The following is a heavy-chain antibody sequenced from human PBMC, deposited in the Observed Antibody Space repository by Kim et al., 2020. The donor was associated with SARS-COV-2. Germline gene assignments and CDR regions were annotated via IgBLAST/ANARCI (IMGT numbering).Heavy chain of an antibody. CDR3: ASLFNYYDSSGYYYDLGMWWGARDY. D-gene: IGHD3-22*01. CDR1: GFTFSSYG. V-gene: IGHV3-30*03. Sequence: GGSLRLSCAASGFTFSSYGMHWVRQAPGKGLEWVAVISYDGSNKYYADSVKGRFTISRDNSKNTLYLQMNSLRAEDTAVYYCASLFNYYDSSGYYYDLGMWWGARDYWGQGTLVTVSS. J-gene: IGHJ4*02. CDR2: ISYDGSNK.